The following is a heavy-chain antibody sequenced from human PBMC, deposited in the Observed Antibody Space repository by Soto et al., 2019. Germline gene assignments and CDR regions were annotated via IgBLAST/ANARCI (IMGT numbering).Heavy chain of an antibody. Sequence: XVFLRLSFAASGFTFSSYSMSWVRQAPGKGLEWVSAISSSGYSTYYADSVKGRFTISRDNSKNTMYLQMNNLRAEDTAVYYCEKVFVVVSAKFDSWGQGTLVTVSS. V-gene: IGHV3-23*01. CDR1: GFTFSSYS. J-gene: IGHJ4*02. D-gene: IGHD2-21*02. CDR3: EKVFVVVSAKFDS. CDR2: ISSSGYST.